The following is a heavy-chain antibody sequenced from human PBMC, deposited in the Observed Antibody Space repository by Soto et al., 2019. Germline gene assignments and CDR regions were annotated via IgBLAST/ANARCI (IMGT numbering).Heavy chain of an antibody. CDR2: ISSNGGST. V-gene: IGHV3-64D*08. D-gene: IGHD3-22*01. J-gene: IGHJ4*02. CDR1: GFTFSSYA. CDR3: VKDGSGYYYDSSGYYESDY. Sequence: PGGSLRLSCSASGFTFSSYAMHWVRQAPGKGLEYVSAISSNGGSTYYADSVKGRFTISRDNSKNTLYLQMSSLRAEDTAVYYCVKDGSGYYYDSSGYYESDYWGQGTLVTVSS.